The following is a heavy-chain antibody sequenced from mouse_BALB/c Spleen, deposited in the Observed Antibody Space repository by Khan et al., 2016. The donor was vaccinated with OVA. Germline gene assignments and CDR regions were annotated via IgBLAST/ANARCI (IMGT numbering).Heavy chain of an antibody. J-gene: IGHJ2*01. CDR1: GYSITSCYG. CDR3: ARTARIKY. D-gene: IGHD1-2*01. Sequence: EVKLLESGPGLVKPSPSLSLTCTVTGYSITSCYGRYLIRQFPGNILEMMGIISYSGNTNYNPTLKNQTTITRDTSKNQVFLQLNSVTTEDTATYYCARTARIKYWGQGTALTVSS. CDR2: ISYSGNT. V-gene: IGHV3-1*02.